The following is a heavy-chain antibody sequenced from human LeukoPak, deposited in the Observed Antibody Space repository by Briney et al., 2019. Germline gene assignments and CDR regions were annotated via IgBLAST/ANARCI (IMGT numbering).Heavy chain of an antibody. CDR2: INHRGDT. J-gene: IGHJ4*03. V-gene: IGHV4-34*01. CDR1: GGSFSAYY. Sequence: SETLSLTCAVYGGSFSAYYWSWIRQSPGKGLEWIAEINHRGDTNYNPPLKSRVTISVDTSKNQFSLKVRSLTAADTAVYYCARGPTISETGYFDYWGQGTLVTVSS. D-gene: IGHD1-1*01. CDR3: ARGPTISETGYFDY.